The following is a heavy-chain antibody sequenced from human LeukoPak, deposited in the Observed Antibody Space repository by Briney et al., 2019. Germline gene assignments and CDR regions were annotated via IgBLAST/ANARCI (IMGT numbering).Heavy chain of an antibody. D-gene: IGHD3-3*01. CDR2: IIPIFGTA. CDR3: AKTFIRVFGVVHHGGAFDI. Sequence: SVKVSCKASGGTFSSYAISWVRQAPGQGLEWMGRIIPIFGTANYAQKFQGRVTITADESTSTAYMELSSLRSEDTAVYYCAKTFIRVFGVVHHGGAFDIWGQGTMVTVSS. V-gene: IGHV1-69*13. CDR1: GGTFSSYA. J-gene: IGHJ3*02.